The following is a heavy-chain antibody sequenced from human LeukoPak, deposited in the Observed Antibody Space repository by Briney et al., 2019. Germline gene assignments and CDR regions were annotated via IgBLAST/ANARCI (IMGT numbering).Heavy chain of an antibody. V-gene: IGHV4-59*01. CDR1: GGSISSYY. CDR3: ARMYYDFWVYDY. Sequence: SETLYLTCTVSGGSISSYYWSWIRQPTGKGLEWIGYIYYSGSTNYNPSLKSRVTISVDTSKNRFSLKLSSVTAADTAVYYCARMYYDFWVYDYWGQGTLVTVSS. D-gene: IGHD3-3*01. CDR2: IYYSGST. J-gene: IGHJ4*02.